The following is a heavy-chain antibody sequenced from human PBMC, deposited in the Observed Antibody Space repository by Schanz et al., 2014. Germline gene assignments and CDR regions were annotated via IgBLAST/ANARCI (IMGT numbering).Heavy chain of an antibody. CDR3: AKIERNED. CDR1: GFSFSSYA. Sequence: EVQLLESGGGLVEPGGSLRLSCAASGFSFSSYAMGWVRQARGKGLEWVSGFDAHDGRAYYADSAKGRFTISRDNSKNTLYLQMNSLRAEDTAVYFCAKIERNEDWGQGTLXTVSS. CDR2: FDAHDGRA. J-gene: IGHJ4*02. V-gene: IGHV3-23*01. D-gene: IGHD1-1*01.